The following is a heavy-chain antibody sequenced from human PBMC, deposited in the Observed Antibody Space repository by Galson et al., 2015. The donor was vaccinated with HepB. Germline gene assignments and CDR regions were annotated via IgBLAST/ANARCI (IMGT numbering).Heavy chain of an antibody. D-gene: IGHD1-26*01. V-gene: IGHV3-74*01. J-gene: IGHJ3*02. CDR1: GFTFSSYW. CDR2: INGDGSRT. CDR3: AKIGGSYYSYDAFDI. Sequence: SLRLSCAASGFTFSSYWMHWVRQAPGKGLVWVSRINGDGSRTDYADSVKGRLTMSRDNAKNTVYLQMNSLRAEDTAVYYCAKIGGSYYSYDAFDIWGQGTMVTVSS.